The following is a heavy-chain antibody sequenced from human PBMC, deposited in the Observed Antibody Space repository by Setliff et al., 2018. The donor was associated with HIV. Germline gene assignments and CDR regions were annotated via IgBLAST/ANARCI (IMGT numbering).Heavy chain of an antibody. CDR1: GDSISTDY. Sequence: PSETLSLTCTVSGDSISTDYWTWIRQPPGKGLEWIGYIYISGTTNYNPSLKSRVTISLDTSRNQFSLKLSSVTAADTAVYYCARVQVSGTYPIDYWGQGTLVTVSS. V-gene: IGHV4-4*09. D-gene: IGHD3-10*01. J-gene: IGHJ4*02. CDR3: ARVQVSGTYPIDY. CDR2: IYISGTT.